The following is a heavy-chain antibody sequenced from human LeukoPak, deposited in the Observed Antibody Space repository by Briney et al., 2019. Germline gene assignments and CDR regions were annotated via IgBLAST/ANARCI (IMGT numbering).Heavy chain of an antibody. Sequence: SETLSLTCTVSGDSIGIYYWSWIRQPPGKGLEWIGHLYYSGSTNYNPSLKSRVTISVDTSKNQFSLKLSSVTAADTAVYYCARGGSGWPYYFDYWGQGTLVTVSS. V-gene: IGHV4-59*01. CDR3: ARGGSGWPYYFDY. CDR1: GDSIGIYY. CDR2: LYYSGST. J-gene: IGHJ4*02. D-gene: IGHD6-19*01.